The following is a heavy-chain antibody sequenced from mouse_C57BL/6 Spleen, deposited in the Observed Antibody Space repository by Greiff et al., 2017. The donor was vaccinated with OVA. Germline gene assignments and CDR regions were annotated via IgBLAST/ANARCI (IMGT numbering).Heavy chain of an antibody. Sequence: EVQLQQSGPELVKPGASVKISCKASGYTFTDYYMNWVKQSHGKSLEWIGDINPNNGGTSYNQKFKGKATLTVDKSSSTAYMELRSLTSEDSAVYYCARGGYYGNLAWFAYWGQGTLVTVSA. V-gene: IGHV1-26*01. CDR2: INPNNGGT. CDR3: ARGGYYGNLAWFAY. CDR1: GYTFTDYY. D-gene: IGHD2-1*01. J-gene: IGHJ3*01.